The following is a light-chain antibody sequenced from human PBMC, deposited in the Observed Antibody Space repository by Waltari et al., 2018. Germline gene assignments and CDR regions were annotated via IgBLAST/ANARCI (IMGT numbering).Light chain of an antibody. Sequence: SSELTQDPAVSVALGQTVRITCQGDSLRSYYASWYQQKPGAAPVLVISGKNNRPSGIPDRFSGSSSGNTASLTITGAQAEDEADYYCNSRDSSGNHQVFGGGTKLTVL. CDR3: NSRDSSGNHQV. CDR1: SLRSYY. J-gene: IGLJ2*01. CDR2: GKN. V-gene: IGLV3-19*01.